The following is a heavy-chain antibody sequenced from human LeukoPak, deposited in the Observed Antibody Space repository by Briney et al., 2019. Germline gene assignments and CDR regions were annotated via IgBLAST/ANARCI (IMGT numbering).Heavy chain of an antibody. CDR2: INPSGGST. J-gene: IGHJ4*02. Sequence: ASVKVSCKASGYTFTSYYMHWVRQAPGQGLEWMGIINPSGGSTSYAQNLQGRVTMTTDTSTTTAYMELRSLRPDDTAVYYCARDIFFYDILPGGWGQGTLVTVSS. CDR1: GYTFTSYY. V-gene: IGHV1-46*01. CDR3: ARDIFFYDILPGG. D-gene: IGHD3-9*01.